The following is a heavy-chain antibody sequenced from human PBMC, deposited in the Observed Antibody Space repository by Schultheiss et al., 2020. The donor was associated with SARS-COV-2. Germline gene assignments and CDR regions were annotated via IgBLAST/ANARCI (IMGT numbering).Heavy chain of an antibody. CDR2: INHSGST. Sequence: SETLSLTCTVSGGSISSGSYYWSWIRQPAGKGLEWIGEINHSGSTNYNPSLKSRVTISVDTSKNQFSLKLSSVTAADTAVYYCARGLGARPRKYYYGMDVWGQGTTVTVSS. CDR1: GGSISSGSYY. D-gene: IGHD1-26*01. J-gene: IGHJ6*02. CDR3: ARGLGARPRKYYYGMDV. V-gene: IGHV4-61*10.